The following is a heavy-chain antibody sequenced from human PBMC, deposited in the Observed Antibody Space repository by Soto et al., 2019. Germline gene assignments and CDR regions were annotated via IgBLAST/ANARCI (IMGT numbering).Heavy chain of an antibody. V-gene: IGHV3-48*02. Sequence: GESLKISCAASGFTFSSYSMNWVRQAPGKGLEWVSYISSSSSTIYYADSMKGRFTISRDNAKNSLYLQMNSLRDEDTAVSYCARTGEGIAVAGSGDYWGQGTLVTISS. J-gene: IGHJ4*02. CDR3: ARTGEGIAVAGSGDY. D-gene: IGHD6-19*01. CDR1: GFTFSSYS. CDR2: ISSSSSTI.